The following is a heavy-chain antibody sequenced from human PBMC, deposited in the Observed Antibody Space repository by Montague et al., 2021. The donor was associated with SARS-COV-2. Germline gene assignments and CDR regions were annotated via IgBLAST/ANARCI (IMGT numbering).Heavy chain of an antibody. D-gene: IGHD6-19*01. CDR1: GYSISTGYY. Sequence: SETLSLTCTVSGYSISTGYYWGWIRQPPGKGLEWTGTIYHSGSTYFNPSLKSRVTISVDTSKNQFSLNLSSVTAADTAVYYCAKVAGSHDTFDIWGRGTMVTVSS. J-gene: IGHJ3*02. CDR2: IYHSGST. V-gene: IGHV4-38-2*02. CDR3: AKVAGSHDTFDI.